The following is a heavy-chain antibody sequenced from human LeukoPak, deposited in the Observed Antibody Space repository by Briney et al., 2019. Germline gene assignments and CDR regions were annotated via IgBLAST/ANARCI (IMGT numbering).Heavy chain of an antibody. Sequence: SETLSLTCTVSGGSISTYFWSWIRQPPGKGLEWIGYIYYTGSTNYNPSLKSRVTISVDTSKNQSSLTLTSVTAADSAVYYCAKDSSGFVYWGQGTLVTVSS. V-gene: IGHV4-59*01. D-gene: IGHD6-19*01. CDR1: GGSISTYF. CDR3: AKDSSGFVY. CDR2: IYYTGST. J-gene: IGHJ4*02.